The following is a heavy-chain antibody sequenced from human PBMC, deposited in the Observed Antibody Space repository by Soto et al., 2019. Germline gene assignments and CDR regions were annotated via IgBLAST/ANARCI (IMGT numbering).Heavy chain of an antibody. V-gene: IGHV3-30*04. CDR2: IAYDGSNR. J-gene: IGHJ5*02. D-gene: IGHD1-1*01. Sequence: QVQLVESGGGVVKLGGSWEPSWGPSESRSGSFAMHWVGRAPGKGLEWVAVIAYDGSNRWYADSAKGRFTISRDNSKNTVYLQMSSLRGEDTAVYYCARDLQAGTDNVNWFAPWGQGTLVTVSS. CDR3: ARDLQAGTDNVNWFAP. CDR1: ESRSGSFA.